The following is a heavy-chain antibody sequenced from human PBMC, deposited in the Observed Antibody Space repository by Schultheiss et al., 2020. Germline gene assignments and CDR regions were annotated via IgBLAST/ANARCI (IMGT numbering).Heavy chain of an antibody. CDR2: IYYSGST. D-gene: IGHD6-6*01. CDR1: GGSISSYY. CDR3: AREPLPEDSSSSRHYYYGMDV. Sequence: SETLSLTCTVSGGSISSYYWSWIRQPPGKGLEWIGYIYYSGSTNYNPSLKSRVTISVDTSKNQFSLKLSSVTAADTAVYYCAREPLPEDSSSSRHYYYGMDVWGQGTTGTVS. V-gene: IGHV4-59*12. J-gene: IGHJ6*02.